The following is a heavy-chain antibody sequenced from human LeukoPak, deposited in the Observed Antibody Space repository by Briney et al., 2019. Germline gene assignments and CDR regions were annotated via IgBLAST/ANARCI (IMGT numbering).Heavy chain of an antibody. J-gene: IGHJ4*02. V-gene: IGHV1-8*01. Sequence: ASVKVSCKASGYTFTSYDIIWVRQATGQGLEWMGWMNPNSGNTGYAHKFQGRVTMTRNTSISTAYMELSSLRSEDTAVYYCVRGIAVAGNWGQGTLVTVSS. D-gene: IGHD6-19*01. CDR3: VRGIAVAGN. CDR2: MNPNSGNT. CDR1: GYTFTSYD.